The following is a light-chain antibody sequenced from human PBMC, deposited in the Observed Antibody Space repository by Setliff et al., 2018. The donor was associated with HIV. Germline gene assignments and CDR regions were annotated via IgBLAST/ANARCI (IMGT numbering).Light chain of an antibody. CDR2: GTS. CDR1: QNIPSNF. J-gene: IGKJ4*01. V-gene: IGKV3-20*01. Sequence: EVVLTQSPGTLSLSPGERATLSCRASQNIPSNFLAWYQQKPGQAPSLLMHGTSNRATGIPDRFSGGGSGTDFTLTISRLEPEDFAVYYCQQYCTPSPLTFGGGTKVDIK. CDR3: QQYCTPSPLT.